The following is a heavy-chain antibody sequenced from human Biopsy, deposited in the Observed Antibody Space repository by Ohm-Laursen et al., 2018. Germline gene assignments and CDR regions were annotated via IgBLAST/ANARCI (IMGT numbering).Heavy chain of an antibody. Sequence: PGTLSLTCIVSGGSISSDYWSWIRQPPGKGLQWIGYVYYTGSTDYNPSLQSRVTISVDTSKNHFSLRLRSVTAADTAVYYCARATNSTGWPYYYFYGMDVWGQGTTVTVSS. J-gene: IGHJ6*02. D-gene: IGHD2/OR15-2a*01. CDR3: ARATNSTGWPYYYFYGMDV. CDR2: VYYTGST. V-gene: IGHV4-59*01. CDR1: GGSISSDY.